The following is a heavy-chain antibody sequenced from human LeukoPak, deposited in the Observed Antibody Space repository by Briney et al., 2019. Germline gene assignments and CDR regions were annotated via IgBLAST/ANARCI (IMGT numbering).Heavy chain of an antibody. CDR2: INPYSGNT. D-gene: IGHD6-19*01. V-gene: IGHV1-18*01. CDR1: GYSFTSYG. J-gene: IGHJ4*02. Sequence: GASVKVSCKASGYSFTSYGITWVRQAPGQGLEWMGRINPYSGNTNYAQKLQGRVTMTTDTSTSTAYMDLRSLRSDDTAVYYCARERSGWFFSNWGQGTLVTVSS. CDR3: ARERSGWFFSN.